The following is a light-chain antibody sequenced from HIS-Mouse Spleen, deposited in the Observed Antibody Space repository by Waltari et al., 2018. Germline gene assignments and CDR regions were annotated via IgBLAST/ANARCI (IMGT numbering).Light chain of an antibody. Sequence: DIQMTQSPSSLSASVGDRVTITCRASQGISNYLDWYQQKPGKVPKLLIYAASTLQSGVPSRFSGSGSGTDFTLTISSLQPEDVATYYCQKYNSAPLITFGQGTRLEIK. CDR1: QGISNY. CDR3: QKYNSAPLIT. J-gene: IGKJ5*01. V-gene: IGKV1-27*01. CDR2: AAS.